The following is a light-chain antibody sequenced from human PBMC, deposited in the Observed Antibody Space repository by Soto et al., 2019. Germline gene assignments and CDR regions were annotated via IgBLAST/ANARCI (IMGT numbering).Light chain of an antibody. Sequence: QSVLTQPPSASGTPGQMVTISCSGSSSNIGSNYVYWYQQLPGTAPKLLIYRNNQRPSGVPDRFSGSKSGTSASLAISGLRSEDEADYYCVAWDDSLSAFYVFGTGTKVTVL. V-gene: IGLV1-47*01. CDR2: RNN. CDR3: VAWDDSLSAFYV. CDR1: SSNIGSNY. J-gene: IGLJ1*01.